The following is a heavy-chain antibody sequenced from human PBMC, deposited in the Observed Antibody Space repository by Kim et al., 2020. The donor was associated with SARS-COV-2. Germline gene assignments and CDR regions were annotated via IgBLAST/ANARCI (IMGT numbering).Heavy chain of an antibody. J-gene: IGHJ6*02. CDR2: INSDGSST. V-gene: IGHV3-74*01. D-gene: IGHD3-16*02. Sequence: GGSLRLSCAASGFTFSSYWMHWVRQAPGKGLVWVSRINSDGSSTSYADSVKGRFTISRDNAKNTLYLQMNSLRAEDTAVYYCHTTLRLGELSFNLYYYYGMDVWGQGTTVTVSS. CDR1: GFTFSSYW. CDR3: HTTLRLGELSFNLYYYYGMDV.